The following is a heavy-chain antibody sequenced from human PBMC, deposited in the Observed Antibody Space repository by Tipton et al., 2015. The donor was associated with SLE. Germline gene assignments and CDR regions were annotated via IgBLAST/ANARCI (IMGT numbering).Heavy chain of an antibody. CDR1: GGSFSGHH. CDR3: ARGGYSSGRMGFDI. D-gene: IGHD6-19*01. J-gene: IGHJ3*02. CDR2: IGHSGGT. Sequence: TLSLTCAVYGGSFSGHHWSWIRQPPGKGLEWIGEIGHSGGTNYNPSLKSRVTISVDTSKSQFSLKLSSVTAADTAVYYCARGGYSSGRMGFDIWGQGTMVTVSS. V-gene: IGHV4-34*01.